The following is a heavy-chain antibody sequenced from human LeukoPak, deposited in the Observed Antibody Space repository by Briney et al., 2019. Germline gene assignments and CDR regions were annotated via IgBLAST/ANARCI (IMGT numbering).Heavy chain of an antibody. CDR3: ARDVMWANFDY. V-gene: IGHV1-2*02. CDR2: INPNSGGA. J-gene: IGHJ4*02. D-gene: IGHD1-26*01. CDR1: GYTFTGYY. Sequence: ASVKVSCKASGYTFTGYYIHWVRQAPGQGLEWMGWINPNSGGANYAQNFQGRVTLTRDTSISTAYMELSRLTSDDTAVYYCARDVMWANFDYWGQGTLATVSS.